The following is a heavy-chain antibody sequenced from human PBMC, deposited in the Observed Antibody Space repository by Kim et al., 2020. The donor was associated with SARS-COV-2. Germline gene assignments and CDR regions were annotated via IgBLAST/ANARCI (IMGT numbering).Heavy chain of an antibody. Sequence: DPVKGRLTNSRDNAKSTLSLQMNSLRTEDTAVYYCAKANYGDYVYYGMDVWGQGTTVTVSS. V-gene: IGHV3-30*02. D-gene: IGHD4-17*01. CDR3: AKANYGDYVYYGMDV. J-gene: IGHJ6*02.